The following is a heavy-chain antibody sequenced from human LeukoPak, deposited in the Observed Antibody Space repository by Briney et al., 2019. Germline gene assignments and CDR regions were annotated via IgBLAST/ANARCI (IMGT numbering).Heavy chain of an antibody. CDR3: ATDLSIAARGLGAFDI. J-gene: IGHJ3*02. CDR1: GYTLTELS. CDR2: FDPEDGET. Sequence: ASVKVSCKVSGYTLTELSMHWVRQAPGKGLEWMGGFDPEDGETIYAQKFQGRVTMTEDTSTDTAYMELSSLRSEDTAVYYCATDLSIAARGLGAFDIWGQGTMVTVSS. V-gene: IGHV1-24*01. D-gene: IGHD6-6*01.